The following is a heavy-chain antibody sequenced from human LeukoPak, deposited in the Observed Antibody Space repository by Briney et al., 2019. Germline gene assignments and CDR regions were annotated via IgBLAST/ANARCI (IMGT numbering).Heavy chain of an antibody. J-gene: IGHJ5*02. V-gene: IGHV3-33*01. Sequence: GGSLRLSCATSGFTFNSYGFHWVRQAPGKGLEWVAIIWYDGSHKSYADSVKGRFTISRDNSKNTVYLQMNTLRAEDTAVYYCATSSSSWYFRFDPWGQGTLVTVSS. D-gene: IGHD6-13*01. CDR2: IWYDGSHK. CDR1: GFTFNSYG. CDR3: ATSSSSWYFRFDP.